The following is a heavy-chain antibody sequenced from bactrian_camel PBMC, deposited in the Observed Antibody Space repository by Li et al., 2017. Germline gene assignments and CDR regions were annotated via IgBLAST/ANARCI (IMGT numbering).Heavy chain of an antibody. V-gene: IGHV3S53*01. CDR2: AFTTDGTS. CDR3: AVDLRCLRRRRGEYTDYTY. Sequence: HVQLVESGGGSVQSGGSLRLECAFTGYIYIHNCVGWFRQAPGKEREAVAGAFTTDGTSFYADSVKGRFTLSRDNAKTTLDLQMNSLKPEDTAVYYCAVDLRCLRRRRGEYTDYTYWGQGTQVTVS. J-gene: IGHJ4*01. D-gene: IGHD2*01. CDR1: GYIYIHNC.